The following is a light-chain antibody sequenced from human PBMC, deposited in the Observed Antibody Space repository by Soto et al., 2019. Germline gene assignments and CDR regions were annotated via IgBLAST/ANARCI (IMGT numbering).Light chain of an antibody. J-gene: IGKJ3*01. CDR3: MQALQTPVT. Sequence: DIVMTQSPLSLPVTPGEPASISCRSSQSLLHSNGYNYLDWYLQKPGQSPQLLIYLGSNRASGVADXXSGSGSGTDFTLKISRVEAEDVGVYYCMQALQTPVTFGPGTKVDIK. V-gene: IGKV2-28*01. CDR1: QSLLHSNGYNY. CDR2: LGS.